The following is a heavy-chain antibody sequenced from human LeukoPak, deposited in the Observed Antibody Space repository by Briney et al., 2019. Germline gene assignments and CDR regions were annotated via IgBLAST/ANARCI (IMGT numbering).Heavy chain of an antibody. D-gene: IGHD1/OR15-1a*01. J-gene: IGHJ4*02. CDR1: GFIFNNYA. V-gene: IGHV3-9*01. Sequence: GRSLRLSCAGSGFIFNNYAMHWVRQPPGKGLEWVSGISWNSGSIDYADSVKGRFTISRDNAKNSLFLQMNSLRAEDTAMYYCAKGTKPVMTIPDYWGQGILVTVSS. CDR2: ISWNSGSI. CDR3: AKGTKPVMTIPDY.